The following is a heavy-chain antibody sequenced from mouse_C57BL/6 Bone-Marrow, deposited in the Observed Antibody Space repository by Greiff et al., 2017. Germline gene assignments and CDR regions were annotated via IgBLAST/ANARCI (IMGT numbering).Heavy chain of an antibody. Sequence: EVKLMESGPGLAKPSPTLTLTCSATGYSITSDYWNWIRKFPGHKLEYMGYISYSGGTYYNPSLNSRISITRDTSKNQYYLQLNSVTTEDTATYYCARFNDGYAMDYWGQGTSVTVSS. CDR1: GYSITSDY. CDR3: ARFNDGYAMDY. V-gene: IGHV3-8*01. D-gene: IGHD2-12*01. J-gene: IGHJ4*01. CDR2: ISYSGGT.